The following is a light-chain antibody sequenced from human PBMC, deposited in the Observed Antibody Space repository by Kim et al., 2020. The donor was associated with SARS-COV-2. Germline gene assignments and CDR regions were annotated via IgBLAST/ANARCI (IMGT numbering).Light chain of an antibody. CDR2: AAS. CDR1: QGISSW. J-gene: IGKJ1*01. Sequence: DIQMTQSPSSLSASIGDRVTITCRASQGISSWLAWYQQKPEKAPKCLIYAASSLQSGVPSRFSCSGSGTDFTLTISSLQPEDFATYYCQQYDSYPRTFGQGTRVEIK. V-gene: IGKV1D-16*01. CDR3: QQYDSYPRT.